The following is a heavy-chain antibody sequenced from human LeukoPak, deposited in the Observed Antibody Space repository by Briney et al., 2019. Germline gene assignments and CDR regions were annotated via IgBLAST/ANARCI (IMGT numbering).Heavy chain of an antibody. CDR1: GGSMNTYF. CDR2: IHYSGST. V-gene: IGHV4-59*08. J-gene: IGHJ4*02. CDR3: ARHKTGGTYPLDY. Sequence: KPSETLSLICTVSGGSMNTYFWSWIRQPPGKGLEWIGHIHYSGSTTYNPSLKSRVTISVDVSKNQFSLKLSSVTAEDTAVYYCARHKTGGTYPLDYWGQGTLVTVSS. D-gene: IGHD1-26*01.